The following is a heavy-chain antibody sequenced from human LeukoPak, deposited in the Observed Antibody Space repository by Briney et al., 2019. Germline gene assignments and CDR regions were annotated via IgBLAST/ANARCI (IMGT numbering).Heavy chain of an antibody. J-gene: IGHJ4*02. D-gene: IGHD5-12*01. CDR3: RYSGYDGRRYLDY. CDR1: GGSITSQY. CDR2: IHSRGST. V-gene: IGHV4-4*07. Sequence: PSETLSLTCTVSGGSITSQYWTWIRQPAGKGLEWIGRIHSRGSTNHNPSLKSRVTMSVDTSKNQFSLKLTSVTAADTAVYYCRYSGYDGRRYLDYWGQGTLVTVSS.